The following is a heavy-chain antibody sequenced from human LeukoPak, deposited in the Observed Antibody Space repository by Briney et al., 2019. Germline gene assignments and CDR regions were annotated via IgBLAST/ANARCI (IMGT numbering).Heavy chain of an antibody. CDR3: ARRYDFWSGYPDY. CDR2: INPNSGGT. V-gene: IGHV1-2*02. CDR1: GYTFTSYY. J-gene: IGHJ4*02. D-gene: IGHD3-3*01. Sequence: GASVKVSCKASGYTFTSYYMHWVRQAPGQGLEWMGWINPNSGGTNYAQKFQGRVTMTRDTSISTAYMELSRLRSDDTAVYYCARRYDFWSGYPDYWGQGTLVTVSS.